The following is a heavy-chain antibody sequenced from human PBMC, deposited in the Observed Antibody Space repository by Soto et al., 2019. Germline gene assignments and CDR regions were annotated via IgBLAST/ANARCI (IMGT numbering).Heavy chain of an antibody. CDR2: IYTSGST. CDR3: ARDRGSYPQNYYYYYGMDV. Sequence: XGTLSLTFTVSGGSISSYYWSGIGQPAGKGLEWIGRIYTSGSTNYNPSLKSRVTMSVDTSKNQFSLKLSSVTAADTAVYYCARDRGSYPQNYYYYYGMDVWGQGTTVTVSS. V-gene: IGHV4-4*07. D-gene: IGHD1-26*01. CDR1: GGSISSYY. J-gene: IGHJ6*02.